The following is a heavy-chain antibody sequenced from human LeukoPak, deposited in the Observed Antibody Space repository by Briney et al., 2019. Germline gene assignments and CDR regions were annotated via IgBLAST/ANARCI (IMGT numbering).Heavy chain of an antibody. V-gene: IGHV4-59*01. CDR3: ARVSWFPGTSYYYMDV. CDR1: GGSISRYY. CDR2: VYDSGTT. D-gene: IGHD1-1*01. J-gene: IGHJ6*03. Sequence: SETLSLTCTVSGGSISRYYWSWIRQPPGKGLEWFGYVYDSGTTNYNPSLKSRVTISVDTSKNQFSLKLSSVTAADTAVYYCARVSWFPGTSYYYMDVWGKGTTVTISS.